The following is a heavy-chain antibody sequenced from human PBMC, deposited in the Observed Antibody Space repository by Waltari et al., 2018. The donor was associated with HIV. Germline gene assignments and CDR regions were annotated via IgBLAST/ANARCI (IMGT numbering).Heavy chain of an antibody. Sequence: EGQLVESGGGMVKHGGSLSLSCADSGFNFSSSIMNWVRQATGKGLEWVSSISSSSSYIYYADSVKGRFTISRDNAKNSLYLQMNSLRAEDTAVYYCARDISYYYGMDVWGQGTTVTVSS. CDR3: ARDISYYYGMDV. V-gene: IGHV3-21*01. D-gene: IGHD3-9*01. CDR1: GFNFSSSI. CDR2: ISSSSSYI. J-gene: IGHJ6*02.